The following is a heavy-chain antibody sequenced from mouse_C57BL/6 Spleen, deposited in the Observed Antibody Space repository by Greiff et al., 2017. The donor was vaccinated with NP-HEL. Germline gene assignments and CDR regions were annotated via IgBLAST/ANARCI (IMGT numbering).Heavy chain of an antibody. D-gene: IGHD3-3*01. Sequence: LQESGAELARPGASVKLSCKASGYTFTSYGISWVKQRTGQGLEWIGEIYPRSGNTYYNEKFKGKATLTADKSSSTAYMELRSLTSEDSAVYFCANLRGYAMDYWGQGTSVTVSS. J-gene: IGHJ4*01. CDR3: ANLRGYAMDY. CDR2: IYPRSGNT. V-gene: IGHV1-81*01. CDR1: GYTFTSYG.